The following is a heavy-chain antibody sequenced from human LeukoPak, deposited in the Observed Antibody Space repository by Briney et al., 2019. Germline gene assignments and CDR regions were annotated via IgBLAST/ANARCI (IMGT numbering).Heavy chain of an antibody. CDR1: GFTFDTYA. D-gene: IGHD2-8*02. CDR2: IWYDGSRK. V-gene: IGHV3-33*01. CDR3: ARGYCTGANCRPYHYYGMDV. J-gene: IGHJ6*02. Sequence: GGSLRLSCAASGFTFDTYAMHWVRQAPGEGLEWMAVIWYDGSRKEYADSVKGRFTVSRDNSKNTLDMQMNSLRAEDTAVYYCARGYCTGANCRPYHYYGMDVWGQGTTVTVSS.